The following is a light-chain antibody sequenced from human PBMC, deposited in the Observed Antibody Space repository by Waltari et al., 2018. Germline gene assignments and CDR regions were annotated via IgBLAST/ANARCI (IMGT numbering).Light chain of an antibody. Sequence: SCRASQNVGKDLTWYQQKPGQAPRLLIYDTARRAPGIPDRCRGSVFGTDFSLTISRLEPEDFAVYYCQKYGRLPATFGQGTKVEIK. CDR3: QKYGRLPAT. CDR1: QNVGKD. V-gene: IGKV3-20*01. J-gene: IGKJ1*01. CDR2: DTA.